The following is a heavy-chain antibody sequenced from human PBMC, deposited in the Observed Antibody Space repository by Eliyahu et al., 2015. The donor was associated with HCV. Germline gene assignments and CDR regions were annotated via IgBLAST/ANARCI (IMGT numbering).Heavy chain of an antibody. V-gene: IGHV3-30*18. Sequence: QVQLVESGGGVVQPGRSLRLSCAASGFTFSSYGMHWVRQAPGKGLEWVAVISYDGSNKYYADSVKGRFTISRDNSKNTLYLQMNSLRAEDTAVYYCAKGRGYYDSSGPYYFDYWGQGTLVTVSS. CDR3: AKGRGYYDSSGPYYFDY. CDR1: GFTFSSYG. CDR2: ISYDGSNK. D-gene: IGHD3-22*01. J-gene: IGHJ4*02.